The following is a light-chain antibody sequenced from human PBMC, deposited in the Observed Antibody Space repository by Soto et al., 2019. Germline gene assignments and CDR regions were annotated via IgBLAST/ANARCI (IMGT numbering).Light chain of an antibody. CDR1: KIFSSRY. J-gene: IGKJ2*01. Sequence: EIVLTQSPGTLSFSPGERATVSCRDSKIFSSRYLAWYQQKPGQAPRLLIYGASIRATRIPDSFSGSGSGSDFTLTISRLEPEDFAVYYCQQYGSSPPYTVGQGTEV. CDR3: QQYGSSPPYT. CDR2: GAS. V-gene: IGKV3-20*01.